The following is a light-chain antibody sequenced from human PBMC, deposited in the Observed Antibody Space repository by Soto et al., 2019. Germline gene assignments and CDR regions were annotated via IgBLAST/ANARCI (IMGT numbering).Light chain of an antibody. CDR3: GSYTSTDGLI. J-gene: IGLJ2*01. CDR1: SNDVGGYNF. V-gene: IGLV2-14*01. CDR2: EVT. Sequence: QSVLTQPASVSGSPGQSITISCTGSSNDVGGYNFVSWYQQHPGKAPKLLIYEVTNRPSGISDRFSGSRSGNTASLTISGLQPEDEADYYCGSYTSTDGLIFGGGTKLTVL.